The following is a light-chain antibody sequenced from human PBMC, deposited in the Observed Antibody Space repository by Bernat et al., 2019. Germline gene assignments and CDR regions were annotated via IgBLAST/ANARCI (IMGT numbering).Light chain of an antibody. CDR2: GKN. V-gene: IGLV3-19*01. CDR1: SLRNYY. J-gene: IGLJ2*01. Sequence: SELTQDPAVSVALGQTVRITCQGDSLRNYYTSWYQQKPGQAPVLVIYGKNNRPSGIPDRFSGSTSGNTPSLTITGAQAEDEADYYCHSRDTSGDHVIFGGGTKLTGL. CDR3: HSRDTSGDHVI.